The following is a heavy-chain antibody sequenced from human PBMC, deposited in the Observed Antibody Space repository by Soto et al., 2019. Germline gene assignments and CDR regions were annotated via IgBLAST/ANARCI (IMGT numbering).Heavy chain of an antibody. J-gene: IGHJ6*02. CDR2: IYYTGST. CDR3: ARDAPRGYYYGFDV. Sequence: QVQLQESGPGLVKPSETLSLTCTVSGGSISSEYWSSIRQPPGKGLEWIGYIYYTGSTKYNPSLKSRVTISVNTSKNQFSLTLSSVTAADTDVYYCARDAPRGYYYGFDVWGQGTTVTVSS. V-gene: IGHV4-59*01. CDR1: GGSISSEY.